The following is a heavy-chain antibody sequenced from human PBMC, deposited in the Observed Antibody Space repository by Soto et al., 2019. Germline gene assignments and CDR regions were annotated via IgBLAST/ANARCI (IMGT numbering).Heavy chain of an antibody. Sequence: ASVKVSCKASGGTFSSYAISWVRQAPGQGLEWMGGIIPIFGTANYAQKFQGRVTITADESTSTAYMELSSLRSEDTAVYYCARDEGTYYYDSSGYSHWGQGTPVTVSS. CDR2: IIPIFGTA. J-gene: IGHJ4*02. D-gene: IGHD3-22*01. CDR3: ARDEGTYYYDSSGYSH. V-gene: IGHV1-69*13. CDR1: GGTFSSYA.